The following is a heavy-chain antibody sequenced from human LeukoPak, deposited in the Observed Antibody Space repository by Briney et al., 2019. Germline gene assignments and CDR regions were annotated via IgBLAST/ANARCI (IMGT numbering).Heavy chain of an antibody. CDR2: IRYDGSNK. CDR1: GFTFSSYG. V-gene: IGHV3-30*02. D-gene: IGHD2-15*01. J-gene: IGHJ6*03. CDR3: AKGDGCSGGSCYEGGYYYYMDV. Sequence: GGSLRLSCAASGFTFSSYGMHWVRQAPGKGLEWVAFIRYDGSNKYYADSVKGRFTISRDNSKNTLYLQMNSLRAEDTAVYYCAKGDGCSGGSCYEGGYYYYMDVWGKGTTVTVSS.